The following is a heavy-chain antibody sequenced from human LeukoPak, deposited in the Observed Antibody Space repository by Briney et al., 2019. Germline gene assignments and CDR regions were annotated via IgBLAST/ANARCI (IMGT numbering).Heavy chain of an antibody. J-gene: IGHJ4*02. CDR1: GDSISDINQY. CDR2: IYYTGRT. CDR3: ARHGPTNLWSGYQFDF. Sequence: SETLSLTCTVSGDSISDINQYWGWLRQPPGKEREWIVKIYYTGRTFDNPALKSRITITKNTSKNQFSLKLSSLTTADTAVYYCARHGPTNLWSGYQFDFWGQGTLITVSS. V-gene: IGHV4-39*01. D-gene: IGHD3-3*01.